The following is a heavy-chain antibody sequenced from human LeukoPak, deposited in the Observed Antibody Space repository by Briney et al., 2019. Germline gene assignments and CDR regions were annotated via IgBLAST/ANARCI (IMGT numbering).Heavy chain of an antibody. Sequence: ASVKVSCKASGYTFTSYGISWVRQAPGQGLEWVGWISAYNGNTNYAQKLQGRVTMTTDTSTSTAYMELRSLRSDGTAVYYCARDRPYSSGWYGNNWFDPWGQGTLVTVSS. D-gene: IGHD6-19*01. CDR1: GYTFTSYG. CDR2: ISAYNGNT. V-gene: IGHV1-18*01. J-gene: IGHJ5*02. CDR3: ARDRPYSSGWYGNNWFDP.